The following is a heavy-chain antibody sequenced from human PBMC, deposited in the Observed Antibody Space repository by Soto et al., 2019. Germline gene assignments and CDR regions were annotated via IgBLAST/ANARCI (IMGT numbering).Heavy chain of an antibody. Sequence: ASVKVSCKASGGTFSNYLINWVRLAPGQGLEWKGWISPINGPTNYAQKFQGRVTMTTDTSTSTAYMELRSLRSDDTAVYYCARDRNSEWFDPWGQG. CDR3: ARDRNSEWFDP. CDR2: ISPINGPT. D-gene: IGHD1-7*01. CDR1: GGTFSNYL. V-gene: IGHV1-18*01. J-gene: IGHJ5*02.